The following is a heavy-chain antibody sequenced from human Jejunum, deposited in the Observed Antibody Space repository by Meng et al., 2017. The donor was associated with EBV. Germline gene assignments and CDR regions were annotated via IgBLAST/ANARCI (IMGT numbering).Heavy chain of an antibody. J-gene: IGHJ5*01. CDR2: LYFGGAS. CDR3: GNVDVDLWKGVNMGENWFDY. Sequence: VESGGSWIRPGGAVRLVGAACGLTVSGNYTTGGRQGAGKRLEWASILYFGGASYYAACVKGRFIISRDNSKNTMYPQRNSQRAEDTAIYYWGNVDVDLWKGVNMGENWFDYWGQGTLVTVSS. CDR1: GLTVSGNY. D-gene: IGHD3-3*01. V-gene: IGHV3-53*01.